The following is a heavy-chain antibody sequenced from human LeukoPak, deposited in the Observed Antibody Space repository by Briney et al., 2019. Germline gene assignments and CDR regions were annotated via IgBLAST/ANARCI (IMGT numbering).Heavy chain of an antibody. J-gene: IGHJ5*02. Sequence: GGSLRLSCAASGFTFSDYYMSWIRQAPGKGLEWVSYISSSGSTIYYADSVKGRFTISRDNAKNSLYPQMNSLRAEDTAVYYCARDISGYSYALVPWGQGTLVTVSS. CDR1: GFTFSDYY. CDR2: ISSSGSTI. D-gene: IGHD5-18*01. V-gene: IGHV3-11*01. CDR3: ARDISGYSYALVP.